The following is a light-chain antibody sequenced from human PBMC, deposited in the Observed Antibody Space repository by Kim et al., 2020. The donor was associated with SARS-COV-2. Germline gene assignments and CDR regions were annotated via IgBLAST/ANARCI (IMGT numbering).Light chain of an antibody. CDR1: NIGSKS. CDR2: YDS. Sequence: AQGKTARITCGGNNIGSKSVPWYQQKPGQAPVLVIYYDSDRPSGIPERFSGSNSGNTATLTISRVEAGDEADYYCQVWDSSSDHVVFGGGTQLTVL. V-gene: IGLV3-21*04. J-gene: IGLJ2*01. CDR3: QVWDSSSDHVV.